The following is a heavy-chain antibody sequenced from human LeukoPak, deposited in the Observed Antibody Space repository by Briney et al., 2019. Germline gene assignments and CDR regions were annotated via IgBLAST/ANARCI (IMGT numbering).Heavy chain of an antibody. J-gene: IGHJ4*02. CDR3: AREGYCGGDCYSGFDY. CDR1: GGSFTGYY. D-gene: IGHD2-21*02. V-gene: IGHV4-34*01. CDR2: INHRGST. Sequence: PSETLSLTCAVYGGSFTGYYWSWIRQPPGKGLECISEINHRGSTNYNPSLKSRVTISVDSSKNQFSLKLSSVPAGDRAVYYCAREGYCGGDCYSGFDYWGEGRMVTVCS.